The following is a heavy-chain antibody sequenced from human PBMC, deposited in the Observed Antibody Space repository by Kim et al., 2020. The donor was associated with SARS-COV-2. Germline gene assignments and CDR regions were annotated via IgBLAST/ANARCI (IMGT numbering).Heavy chain of an antibody. CDR2: IWYDGSNK. V-gene: IGHV3-33*01. CDR3: ARGSDYGGNSGFDY. J-gene: IGHJ4*02. CDR1: GFTFSSYG. D-gene: IGHD4-17*01. Sequence: GGSLRLSCAASGFTFSSYGMHWVRQAPGKGLEWVAVIWYDGSNKYYADSVKGRFTISRDNSKNTLYLQMNSLRAEDTAVYYCARGSDYGGNSGFDYWGQGTLVTVSS.